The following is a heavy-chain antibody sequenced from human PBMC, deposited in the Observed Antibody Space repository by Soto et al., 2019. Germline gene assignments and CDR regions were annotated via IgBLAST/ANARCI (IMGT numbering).Heavy chain of an antibody. J-gene: IGHJ4*02. CDR3: ARGAGYCISTSCYLLDY. CDR1: GGSFSGYY. Sequence: PSETLSLTCAVYGGSFSGYYWSWIRQPPGKGLEWIGEINHSGSTNYNPSLKSRVTISVDTSKNQFSLKLSSVTAADTAVYYCARGAGYCISTSCYLLDYWGQGTLVTVSS. V-gene: IGHV4-34*01. D-gene: IGHD2-2*01. CDR2: INHSGST.